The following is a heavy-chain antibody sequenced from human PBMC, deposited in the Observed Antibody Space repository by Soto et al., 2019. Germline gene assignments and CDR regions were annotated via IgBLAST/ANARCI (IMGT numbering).Heavy chain of an antibody. D-gene: IGHD3-10*01. V-gene: IGHV4-59*01. J-gene: IGHJ4*02. Sequence: SETLSLTCTVSGGSISYYYWSWIRQPPGKGLEWIGYIYYSGSTNYNPSLNSRVTISVDTSKNQFPLKLSSVTAADTAGYYCARDVGSGTNYLDYWGQGILVTVSS. CDR3: ARDVGSGTNYLDY. CDR1: GGSISYYY. CDR2: IYYSGST.